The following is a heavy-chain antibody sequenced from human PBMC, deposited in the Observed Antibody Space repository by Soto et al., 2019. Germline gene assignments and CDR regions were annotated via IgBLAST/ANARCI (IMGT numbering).Heavy chain of an antibody. CDR1: GGTFSSYT. Sequence: VASVKVSCKASGGTFSSYTISWVRQAPGQGLEWMGGIIPIFGTANYAQKFQGRVTITADESTSTAYMELSSLRSEDTAVYYCARVQREGSPYYFGYWGQGTLVTVSS. CDR3: ARVQREGSPYYFGY. CDR2: IIPIFGTA. V-gene: IGHV1-69*13. J-gene: IGHJ4*02. D-gene: IGHD1-26*01.